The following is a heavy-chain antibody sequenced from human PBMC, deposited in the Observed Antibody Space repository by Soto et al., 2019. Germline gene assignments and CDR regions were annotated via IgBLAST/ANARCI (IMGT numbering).Heavy chain of an antibody. J-gene: IGHJ5*01. V-gene: IGHV3-11*01. CDR1: GFPFSVYY. CDR3: ASQIYGFFTGKNWFDS. CDR2: ITDSGSTI. Sequence: GGSLRLSCAASGFPFSVYYMSWIRQAPGKGLEWLSYITDSGSTIYYADSVKGRFTISRDNAKNSLYLQMNSLRAEDTAFYYCASQIYGFFTGKNWFDSWAQRTRVLVSS. D-gene: IGHD3-9*01.